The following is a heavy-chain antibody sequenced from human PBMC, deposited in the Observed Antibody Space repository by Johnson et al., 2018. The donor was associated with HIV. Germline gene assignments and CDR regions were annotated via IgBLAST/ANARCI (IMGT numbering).Heavy chain of an antibody. CDR2: ISYDGSTE. CDR3: ARDSGVPGNDAFDI. CDR1: GFTFSNYA. D-gene: IGHD3-10*01. Sequence: QMQLVESGGGVVQPGRSLRLSCAASGFTFSNYAVHWVRQAPGKGLEWVAVISYDGSTEYYADSVKGRFTISRDNSKNTRYLQLSSLRSEDTAVYYCARDSGVPGNDAFDIWGQGTMVTVSS. J-gene: IGHJ3*02. V-gene: IGHV3-30*04.